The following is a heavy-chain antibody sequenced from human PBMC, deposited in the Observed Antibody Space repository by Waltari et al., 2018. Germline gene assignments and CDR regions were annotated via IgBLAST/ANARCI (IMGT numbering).Heavy chain of an antibody. D-gene: IGHD3-10*01. V-gene: IGHV4-39*07. CDR2: IYYSGST. J-gene: IGHJ4*02. CDR1: GGSISSRSYY. CDR3: ARAGYYGSNFDY. Sequence: QLQLQESGPGLVKPSETLSLTCTVSGGSISSRSYYWGWIRQPPGKGLEWIGSIYYSGSTYYNPSLKSRVTISVDTSKNQFSLKLSSVTAADTAVYYCARAGYYGSNFDYWGQGTLVTVSS.